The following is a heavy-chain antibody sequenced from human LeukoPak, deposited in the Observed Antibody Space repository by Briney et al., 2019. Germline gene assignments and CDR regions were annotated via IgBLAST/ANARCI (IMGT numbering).Heavy chain of an antibody. Sequence: GGSLRLPCAASGFTFSRYWMSWVRRAPGKGLEWVANIKQDGSEKYYVDSVKGRFTISRDNAKSSLYLQMNSLRAEDTAVYYCARDLRFYDYWGQGTLVTVSS. J-gene: IGHJ4*02. D-gene: IGHD3-3*01. CDR1: GFTFSRYW. CDR3: ARDLRFYDY. CDR2: IKQDGSEK. V-gene: IGHV3-7*01.